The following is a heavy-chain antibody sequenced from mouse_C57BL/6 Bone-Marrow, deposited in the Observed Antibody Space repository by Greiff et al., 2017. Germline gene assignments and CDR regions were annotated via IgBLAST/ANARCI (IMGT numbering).Heavy chain of an antibody. CDR2: IYPRDGST. V-gene: IGHV1-85*01. D-gene: IGHD1-1*01. Sequence: QVHVKQSGPELVKPGASVKLSCKASGYTFTSYDINWVKQRPGQGLEWIGWIYPRDGSTKYNEKFKGKATLTVDTSSSTAYIELHSLTSEDSAVYFCVRDYGSSYWYFDVWGKGTTVTVSS. J-gene: IGHJ1*03. CDR3: VRDYGSSYWYFDV. CDR1: GYTFTSYD.